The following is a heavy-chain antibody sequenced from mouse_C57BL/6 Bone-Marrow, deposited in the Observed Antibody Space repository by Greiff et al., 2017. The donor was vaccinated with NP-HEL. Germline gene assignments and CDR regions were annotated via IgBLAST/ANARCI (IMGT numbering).Heavy chain of an antibody. CDR1: GYTFTDYY. J-gene: IGHJ2*01. Sequence: QVQLQQSGPELVKPGASVKISCKASGYTFTDYYINWVKQRPGQGLEWIGWIFPGSGSTYYNEKFKGKATLTVDKSSSTAYMLLSSLTSEDSAVYFCARWGLRLSGVYFDYWGQGTTLTVSS. D-gene: IGHD2-4*01. CDR2: IFPGSGST. V-gene: IGHV1-75*01. CDR3: ARWGLRLSGVYFDY.